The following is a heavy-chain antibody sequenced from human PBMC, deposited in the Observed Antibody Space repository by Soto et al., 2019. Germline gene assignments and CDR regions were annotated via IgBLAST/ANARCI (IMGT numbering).Heavy chain of an antibody. J-gene: IGHJ4*02. V-gene: IGHV4-4*02. Sequence: NPXGTLSLTFAVCGGCVSSSDWWSWFRQPPGKGLEWIGEINHSGSTNYNPSLKSRVTISVDTSKNQFSLKLSSVTAADTAVYYCASRIVGDFWSGYSPYYFDYCGQGTLVTVSS. CDR3: ASRIVGDFWSGYSPYYFDY. D-gene: IGHD3-3*01. CDR1: GGCVSSSDW. CDR2: INHSGST.